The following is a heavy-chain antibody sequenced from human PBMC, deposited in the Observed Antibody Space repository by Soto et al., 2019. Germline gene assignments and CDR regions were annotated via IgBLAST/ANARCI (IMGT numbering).Heavy chain of an antibody. CDR1: GFTFGDYA. CDR2: IRSKAYGGTT. CDR3: TRQLRDYVWGSYQIPWY. V-gene: IGHV3-49*03. D-gene: IGHD3-16*02. J-gene: IGHJ4*02. Sequence: GGSLRLSCTASGFTFGDYAMSWFRQAPGKGLEWVGFIRSKAYGGTTEYAASVKGRFTISRDDSKSIAYLQMNSLKTEDTAVYYCTRQLRDYVWGSYQIPWYWGQGTLVTVSS.